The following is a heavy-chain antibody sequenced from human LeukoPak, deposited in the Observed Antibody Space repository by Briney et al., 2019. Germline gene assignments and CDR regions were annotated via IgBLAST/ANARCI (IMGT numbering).Heavy chain of an antibody. J-gene: IGHJ5*02. D-gene: IGHD5-18*01. CDR3: ASGTGGIQINWFDP. CDR1: GGTFSSYA. V-gene: IGHV1-69*05. Sequence: SVKVSCKASGGTFSSYAISWVRQAPGQGLEWMGGIIPIFGTANYAQKFQGRVTITTDESTSTAYMELSSLRSEDTAVYYCASGTGGIQINWFDPWGQGTLVTVSS. CDR2: IIPIFGTA.